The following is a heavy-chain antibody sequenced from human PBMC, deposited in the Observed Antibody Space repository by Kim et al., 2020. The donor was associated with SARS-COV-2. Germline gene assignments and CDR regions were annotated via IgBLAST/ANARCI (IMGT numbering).Heavy chain of an antibody. CDR1: GGSFSGYY. CDR3: ARGTRQWLVRGPYYYYMD. D-gene: IGHD6-19*01. V-gene: IGHV4-34*01. Sequence: SETLSLTCAVYGGSFSGYYWSWIRQPPGKGLEWIGEINHSGSTHYNPSLKSRVTISVDTSKNQFSLKLSSVTAADTAVYYCARGTRQWLVRGPYYYYMD. J-gene: IGHJ6*03. CDR2: INHSGST.